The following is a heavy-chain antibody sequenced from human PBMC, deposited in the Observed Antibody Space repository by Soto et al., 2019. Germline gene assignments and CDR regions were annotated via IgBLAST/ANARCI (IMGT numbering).Heavy chain of an antibody. Sequence: QVQLVESGGGVVQPGRSLRLSCAASGFTFSSYGMHWVRQAPGKGLEWVAVIWYDGSNKYYADSVKGRFTISRDNSKNTLYLQMNSLRAEDTAVYYCARAFRGYSYGYYYYYYYGMDVWGQGTTVTVSS. V-gene: IGHV3-33*01. CDR1: GFTFSSYG. CDR3: ARAFRGYSYGYYYYYYYGMDV. D-gene: IGHD5-18*01. J-gene: IGHJ6*02. CDR2: IWYDGSNK.